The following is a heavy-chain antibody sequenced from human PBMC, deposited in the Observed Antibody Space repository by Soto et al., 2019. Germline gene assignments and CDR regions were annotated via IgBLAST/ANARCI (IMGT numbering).Heavy chain of an antibody. J-gene: IGHJ3*02. D-gene: IGHD3-16*01. V-gene: IGHV1-18*04. CDR3: ARDRVAGIWGDAFDI. Sequence: QVQLVQSGAEVKKPGASVKVSCKTSGYTFTNHGINWVRQAPGQGLEWMGWINPYNANVNYAQKLQSRVTMTTDTSTSTAYMDLRSLTSDHTAVYYCARDRVAGIWGDAFDIWGQGTMVTVSS. CDR2: INPYNANV. CDR1: GYTFTNHG.